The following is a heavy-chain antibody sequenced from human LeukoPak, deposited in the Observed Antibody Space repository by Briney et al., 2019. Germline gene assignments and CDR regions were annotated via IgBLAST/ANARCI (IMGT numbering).Heavy chain of an antibody. J-gene: IGHJ5*02. D-gene: IGHD2-21*02. CDR3: ARGTLGDYWFDP. CDR2: IIPIFGTA. V-gene: IGHV1-69*05. CDR1: GGTFSSYA. Sequence: GASVKVSCKASGGTFSSYAISWVRQAPEQGLEWMGGIIPIFGTANYAQKFQGRVTITTDESTSTAYMELSSLRSEDTAVYYCARGTLGDYWFDPWGQGTLVTVSS.